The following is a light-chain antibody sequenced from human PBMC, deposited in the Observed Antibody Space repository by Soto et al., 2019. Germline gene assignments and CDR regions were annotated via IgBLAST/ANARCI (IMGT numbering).Light chain of an antibody. CDR3: SSYTSSSTLGYV. CDR2: EVS. J-gene: IGLJ1*01. V-gene: IGLV2-14*01. Sequence: QSALTQPASVSGSPVQSITISCTGTSSDVGGYNYVSWYQQHPGKAPKLMIYEVSNRPSGVSNRFSGSKSGNTASLTISGLQAEDEADYYCSSYTSSSTLGYVFGTGTKVT. CDR1: SSDVGGYNY.